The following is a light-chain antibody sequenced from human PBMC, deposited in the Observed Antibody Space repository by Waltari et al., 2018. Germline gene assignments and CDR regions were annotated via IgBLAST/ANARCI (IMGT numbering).Light chain of an antibody. J-gene: IGKJ1*01. CDR3: QQYNYYWT. CDR1: QSISNW. Sequence: DIQMTQSPSTLSASVGDRVTITCRASQSISNWLVWYHQKPGKAPKLLIYKASTLETGVPSRFSGSGSGTEFTLTISNLQPDDFETYYCQQYNYYWTFGQGTKVEI. V-gene: IGKV1-5*03. CDR2: KAS.